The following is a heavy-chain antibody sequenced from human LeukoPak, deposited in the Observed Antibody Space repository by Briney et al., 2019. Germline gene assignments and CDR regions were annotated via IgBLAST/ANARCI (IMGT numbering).Heavy chain of an antibody. CDR2: IYYSGST. Sequence: SETLSLTCTVSGGSISSSSYYWGWIRQPPGKGLEWIGSIYYSGSTYYNPSLKSRVTISVDTSKNQSSLKLSSVTAADTAVYYCARMGSGNSVDYFDYWGQGTLVTVSS. CDR3: ARMGSGNSVDYFDY. J-gene: IGHJ4*02. D-gene: IGHD3-10*01. V-gene: IGHV4-39*01. CDR1: GGSISSSSYY.